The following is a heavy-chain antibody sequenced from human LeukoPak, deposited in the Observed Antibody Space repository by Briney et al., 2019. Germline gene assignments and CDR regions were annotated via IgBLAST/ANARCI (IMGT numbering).Heavy chain of an antibody. D-gene: IGHD3-10*01. J-gene: IGHJ6*02. CDR3: ARIRYYYGSGSYYNAYGMDV. V-gene: IGHV4-34*01. CDR2: INHSGST. CDR1: GGSFSGYY. Sequence: SETLSLTCAVYGGSFSGYYWSWIRQPPGKGLEWIGEINHSGSTNYNPSLKSRVTISVDTSKNQFSLKLSSVTAADTAVYYCARIRYYYGSGSYYNAYGMDVWGQGTAVTVSS.